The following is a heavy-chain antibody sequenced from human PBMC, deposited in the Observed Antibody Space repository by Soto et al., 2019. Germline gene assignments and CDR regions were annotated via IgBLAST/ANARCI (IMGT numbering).Heavy chain of an antibody. Sequence: SETLSLTCTVSGGSISSSSYYWGWIRQPPGKGLEWIGSIYYSGSTYYNPSLKSRVTISVDTSKNQFSLKLSSVTAADTAVYYCARGLVLRYFDWGYWGQGTLVTVSS. CDR1: GGSISSSSYY. D-gene: IGHD3-9*01. CDR2: IYYSGST. J-gene: IGHJ4*02. V-gene: IGHV4-39*01. CDR3: ARGLVLRYFDWGY.